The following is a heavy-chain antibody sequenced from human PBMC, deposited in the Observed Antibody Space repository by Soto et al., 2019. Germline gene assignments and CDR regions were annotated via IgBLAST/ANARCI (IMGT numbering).Heavy chain of an antibody. J-gene: IGHJ4*02. V-gene: IGHV1-69*01. D-gene: IGHD5-18*01. CDR1: GGTFSSYA. CDR2: IIPIFVTA. Sequence: QVQLVQSGAEVKKPGSSVKVSCKSSGGTFSSYAISWVRQAPGQGLEWMGGIIPIFVTANYAQKFQGRVTITADESTSTAYMELSSLRSEDTAVYYCARDHGYSYGSLTLTYFDYWGQGTLVTVSS. CDR3: ARDHGYSYGSLTLTYFDY.